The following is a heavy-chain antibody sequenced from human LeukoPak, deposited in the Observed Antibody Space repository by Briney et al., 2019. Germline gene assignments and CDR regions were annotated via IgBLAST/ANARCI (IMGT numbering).Heavy chain of an antibody. Sequence: GGSLRLSRAASGFTVSSNYMSWVRQAPGQGLEWVSVIYRGGSTYYADSVKGRFTISRDNSKNTLYLQMNSLRAEDTAVYYCARDHYDSSGYYHDYWAQGTLVTVSS. CDR3: ARDHYDSSGYYHDY. CDR1: GFTVSSNY. J-gene: IGHJ4*02. CDR2: IYRGGST. V-gene: IGHV3-53*01. D-gene: IGHD3-22*01.